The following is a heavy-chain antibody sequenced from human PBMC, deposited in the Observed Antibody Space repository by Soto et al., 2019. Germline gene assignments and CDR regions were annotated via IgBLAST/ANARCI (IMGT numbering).Heavy chain of an antibody. CDR1: GYTFNSYC. Sequence: APVKVSWKASGYTFNSYCLSWVRQDPGQGLEWMGWISAYNGNTNYAQKLQGRVTMTTDTSTSTAYMELRSLRSDDTAVYYCARGGLSTMIVVVITPPDYWGHGTLVTVSS. J-gene: IGHJ4*01. CDR2: ISAYNGNT. V-gene: IGHV1-18*01. D-gene: IGHD3-22*01. CDR3: ARGGLSTMIVVVITPPDY.